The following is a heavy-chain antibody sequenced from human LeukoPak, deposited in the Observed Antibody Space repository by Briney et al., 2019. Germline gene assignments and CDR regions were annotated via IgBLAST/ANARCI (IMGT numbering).Heavy chain of an antibody. CDR2: IIPIFGTA. CDR1: GGTFSSYA. D-gene: IGHD2-15*01. J-gene: IGHJ4*02. CDR3: ARRYCSGGSCYLSFDN. Sequence: SVKVSCKASGGTFSSYAISWVRQAPGQGLEWMGGIIPIFGTANYAQKFQGRVTITTDESTSTAYMELSSLKASDTAMYYCARRYCSGGSCYLSFDNWGQGTLVTVSS. V-gene: IGHV1-69*05.